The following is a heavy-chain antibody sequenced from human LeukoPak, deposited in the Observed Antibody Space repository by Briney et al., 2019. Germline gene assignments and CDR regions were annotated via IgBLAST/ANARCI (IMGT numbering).Heavy chain of an antibody. CDR1: GYTFTGYY. D-gene: IGHD2-2*01. J-gene: IGHJ3*02. Sequence: ASVKVSCKASGYTFTGYYMHWVRQAPGQGLEWMGWINPNSGGTNYAQKFQGRVTMTRDTSISTAYMERSRLRSDDTAVYYCARDRGYCSSTSCYRGNAFDIWGQGTMVTVSS. CDR2: INPNSGGT. V-gene: IGHV1-2*02. CDR3: ARDRGYCSSTSCYRGNAFDI.